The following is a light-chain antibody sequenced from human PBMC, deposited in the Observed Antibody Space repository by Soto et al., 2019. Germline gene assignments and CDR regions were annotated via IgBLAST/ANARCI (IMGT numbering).Light chain of an antibody. CDR1: QSVSSN. CDR2: GAS. J-gene: IGKJ5*01. CDR3: QQYNNWPLT. V-gene: IGKV3-15*01. Sequence: EIVMTQSPATLSVSPGERATLSCKSSQSVSSNLAWYQQKPGQAPRLLISGASTRATAIPARFSGSGSGTEFTLTISILRSEDIAIYYCQQYNNWPLTFGQGTRLEIK.